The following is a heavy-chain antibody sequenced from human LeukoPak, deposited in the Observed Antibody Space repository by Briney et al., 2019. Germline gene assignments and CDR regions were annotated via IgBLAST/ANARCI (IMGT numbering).Heavy chain of an antibody. J-gene: IGHJ4*02. Sequence: QAGGSLRLSCAASGFTFSLYAMSWVRQAPGKGLVWVSGLNEDGGYTYYADSVKGRFTISRDNSENTLHLQMRSLRAEDTAIYYCVRDFRCSGGSCPLFDSWGQGTLVTVSS. V-gene: IGHV3-23*01. CDR3: VRDFRCSGGSCPLFDS. CDR2: LNEDGGYT. CDR1: GFTFSLYA. D-gene: IGHD2-15*01.